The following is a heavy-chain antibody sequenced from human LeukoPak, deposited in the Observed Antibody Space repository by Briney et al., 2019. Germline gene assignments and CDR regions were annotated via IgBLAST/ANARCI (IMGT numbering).Heavy chain of an antibody. Sequence: SETLSLTCAVYGGSFSGYYWSWIRQPPGKGLEWIGEINHSGSTNYNPSLKSRVAISVDTSKNQFSLKLSSVTAADTAVYYCVRGASGYDIFDYWGQGTLVTVSS. CDR1: GGSFSGYY. D-gene: IGHD5-12*01. CDR3: VRGASGYDIFDY. J-gene: IGHJ4*02. V-gene: IGHV4-34*01. CDR2: INHSGST.